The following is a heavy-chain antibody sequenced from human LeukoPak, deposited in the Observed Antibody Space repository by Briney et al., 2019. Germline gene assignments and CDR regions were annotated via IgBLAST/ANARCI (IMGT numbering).Heavy chain of an antibody. Sequence: GGSLRLSCAASGFTFSSYGMHWVRQAPGKGLEWVAFIRYDGSNKYYADSVKGRFTISRDNSKNTLYLQMNSLRAEDTAVYYCAKAAMVRGVTYYYYYMDVWGKGTTVTVSS. D-gene: IGHD3-10*01. CDR1: GFTFSSYG. CDR3: AKAAMVRGVTYYYYYMDV. J-gene: IGHJ6*03. CDR2: IRYDGSNK. V-gene: IGHV3-30*02.